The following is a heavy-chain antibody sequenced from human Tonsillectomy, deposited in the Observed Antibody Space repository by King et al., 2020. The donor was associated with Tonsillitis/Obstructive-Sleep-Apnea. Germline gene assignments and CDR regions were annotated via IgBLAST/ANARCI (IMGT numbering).Heavy chain of an antibody. CDR1: GFTFSSYG. J-gene: IGHJ3*02. V-gene: IGHV3-33*01. CDR3: ARDSRGYCSSISCYEGAFDI. CDR2: IWYDGSNK. Sequence: VQLVESGGGVVQPGRSLRLSCAASGFTFSSYGMHWVRQAPGKGLEWVAVIWYDGSNKYYADSVKGRFTISRDNSKNTLYLQMNSLRAKDTAVYYCARDSRGYCSSISCYEGAFDIWGQGTMVTVSS. D-gene: IGHD2-2*01.